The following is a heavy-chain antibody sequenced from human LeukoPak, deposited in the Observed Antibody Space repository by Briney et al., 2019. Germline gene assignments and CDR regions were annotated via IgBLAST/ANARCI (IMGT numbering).Heavy chain of an antibody. CDR3: ARDWGTERYYGSGSYGL. CDR1: GYTFTSYG. V-gene: IGHV1-18*01. J-gene: IGHJ4*02. Sequence: GASVKVSCKASGYTFTSYGISWVRQAPGQGLEWMGWISAYNGNTKYAQKLQGRVTMTTDTSTSTAYMELRSLRSDDTAVYYCARDWGTERYYGSGSYGLWGQGTLVTVSS. D-gene: IGHD3-10*01. CDR2: ISAYNGNT.